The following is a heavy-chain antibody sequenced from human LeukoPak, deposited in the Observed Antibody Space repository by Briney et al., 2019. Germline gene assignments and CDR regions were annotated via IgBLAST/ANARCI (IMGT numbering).Heavy chain of an antibody. CDR3: ARVSPVATTHLNFDY. D-gene: IGHD5-12*01. Sequence: SETLSLTCTVSGGSISSGGYYWSWIRQHPGKGLEWIGYIYYSGSTYYNPSLKSRVTISVDTSKNQFSLKLSSVTAADTAVYYCARVSPVATTHLNFDYWGQGTLVTVSS. CDR1: GGSISSGGYY. V-gene: IGHV4-31*03. CDR2: IYYSGST. J-gene: IGHJ4*02.